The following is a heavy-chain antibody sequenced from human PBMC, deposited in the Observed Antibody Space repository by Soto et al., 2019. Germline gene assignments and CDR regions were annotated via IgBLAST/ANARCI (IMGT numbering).Heavy chain of an antibody. Sequence: ASVKVSCKASGYSFTNYGITWVRQAPGQGLEWMGWISTDNGYTNYAQKIQGRVTMTTDTSTNTAYMELRSLRSDDTAVYYCARGGIWYDRSRTHLEFGLGGEDHWGQGTLVTVSS. V-gene: IGHV1-18*01. CDR1: GYSFTNYG. D-gene: IGHD3-10*01. CDR3: ARGGIWYDRSRTHLEFGLGGEDH. CDR2: ISTDNGYT. J-gene: IGHJ4*02.